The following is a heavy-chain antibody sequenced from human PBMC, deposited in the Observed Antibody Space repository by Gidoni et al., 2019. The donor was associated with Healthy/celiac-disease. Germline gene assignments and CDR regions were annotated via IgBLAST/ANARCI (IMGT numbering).Heavy chain of an antibody. J-gene: IGHJ6*02. V-gene: IGHV4-31*03. D-gene: IGHD3-22*01. CDR1: GGSISSGGYY. Sequence: QVQLQESGPGLVKPSQTLSLTCTVSGGSISSGGYYWSWIRQHPGKGLEWIGYIYYSGSTYYNPSLKSRVTISVDTSKNQFSLKLSSVTAADTAVYYCARDRGDDSSGYYYYGMDVWGQGTTVTVSS. CDR3: ARDRGDDSSGYYYYGMDV. CDR2: IYYSGST.